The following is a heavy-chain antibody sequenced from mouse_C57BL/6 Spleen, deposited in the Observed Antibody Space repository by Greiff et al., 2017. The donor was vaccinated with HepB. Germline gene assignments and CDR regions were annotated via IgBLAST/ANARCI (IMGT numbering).Heavy chain of an antibody. CDR3: ARDTDYGSSYGFAY. J-gene: IGHJ3*01. V-gene: IGHV5-4*01. D-gene: IGHD1-1*01. Sequence: EVMLVESGGGLVKPGGSLKLSCAASGFTFSSYAMSWVRQTPEKRLEWVATISDGGSYTYYPDNVKGRFTISRDNAKNNLYLQMSHLKSEDTAMYYCARDTDYGSSYGFAYWGQGTLVTVSA. CDR2: ISDGGSYT. CDR1: GFTFSSYA.